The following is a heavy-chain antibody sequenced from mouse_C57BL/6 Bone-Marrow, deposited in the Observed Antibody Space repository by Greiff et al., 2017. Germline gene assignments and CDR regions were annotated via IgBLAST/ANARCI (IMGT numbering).Heavy chain of an antibody. Sequence: EVKLQQSGPELVKPGASVKMSCKASGYTFTDYNMHWVKQSHGKSLEWIGYINPNNGGTSYNQKFKGKATLTVNKSSSTAYMELRSLTSEDSAVYYCARGEDYDYDVLWYFDVWGTGTTVTVSS. CDR3: ARGEDYDYDVLWYFDV. D-gene: IGHD2-4*01. CDR2: INPNNGGT. J-gene: IGHJ1*03. CDR1: GYTFTDYN. V-gene: IGHV1-22*01.